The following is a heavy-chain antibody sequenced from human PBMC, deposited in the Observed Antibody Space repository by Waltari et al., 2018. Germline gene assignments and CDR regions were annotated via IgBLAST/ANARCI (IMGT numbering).Heavy chain of an antibody. V-gene: IGHV4-61*01. CDR2: IYYSGST. CDR1: GGPVSSGCCY. Sequence: QVQLQESGPGLVKPSETLSPTCPASGGPVSSGCCYWSWRRRPPGKGLEWIGYIYYSGSTNYNPSLKSRVTISVDTSKNQFSLKLSSVTAADTAVYYCARGEGYCSSTSCYKFDPWGQGTLVTVSS. J-gene: IGHJ5*02. D-gene: IGHD2-2*02. CDR3: ARGEGYCSSTSCYKFDP.